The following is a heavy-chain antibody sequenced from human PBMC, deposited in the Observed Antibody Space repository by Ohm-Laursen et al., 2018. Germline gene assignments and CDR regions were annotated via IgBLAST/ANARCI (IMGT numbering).Heavy chain of an antibody. CDR1: GFTFGSYA. J-gene: IGHJ6*02. CDR3: AKAEDSSSWYSGYYYGMDV. D-gene: IGHD6-13*01. Sequence: SLRLSCAASGFTFGSYAMSWVRQAPGKGLEWVSAISGSGGSTYYADSVKGRFTISRDNSKNTLYLQMNSLRAEDTAVYYCAKAEDSSSWYSGYYYGMDVWGQGTTVTVSS. CDR2: ISGSGGST. V-gene: IGHV3-23*01.